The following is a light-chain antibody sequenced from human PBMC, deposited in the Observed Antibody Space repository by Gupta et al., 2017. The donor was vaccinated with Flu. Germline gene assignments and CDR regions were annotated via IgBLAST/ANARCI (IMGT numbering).Light chain of an antibody. Sequence: KVPIHCSGGSSNFSNTYVSWYQQLPGTAPKLLIYETNQRPSGIPDRFSGSKSGTSATLGITGLQTGDEDDYYCGTWDTSLSVWVVGGGTKVTVL. V-gene: IGLV1-51*02. CDR3: GTWDTSLSVWV. CDR1: SSNFSNTY. J-gene: IGLJ3*02. CDR2: ETN.